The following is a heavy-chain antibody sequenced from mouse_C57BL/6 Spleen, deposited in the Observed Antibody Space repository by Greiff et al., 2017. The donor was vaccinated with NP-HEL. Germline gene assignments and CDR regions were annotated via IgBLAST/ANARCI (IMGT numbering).Heavy chain of an antibody. CDR3: ARSEYDYEGY. V-gene: IGHV1-66*01. CDR1: GYSFTSYY. CDR2: IYPGSGNT. D-gene: IGHD2-4*01. J-gene: IGHJ2*01. Sequence: VQVVESGPELVKPGASVKISCKASGYSFTSYYIHWVKQRPGQGLEWIGWIYPGSGNTKYNEKFKGKATLTADTSSSTAYMQLSSLTSEDSAVYYCARSEYDYEGYWGQGTTLTVSS.